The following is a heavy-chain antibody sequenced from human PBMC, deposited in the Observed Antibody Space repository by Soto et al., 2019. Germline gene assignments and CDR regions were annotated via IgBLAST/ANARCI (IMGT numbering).Heavy chain of an antibody. D-gene: IGHD6-13*01. CDR1: GGSISSYY. CDR2: IYYSGST. J-gene: IGHJ6*03. V-gene: IGHV4-59*08. CDR3: ARHPHSFSWDGFYHYYYMDV. Sequence: SETLSLTCTVSGGSISSYYWSWIRQPPGKGLEWIGYIYYSGSTNYNPSLKSRVTISVDTSKNQFSLKLSSVTAADTAVYYCARHPHSFSWDGFYHYYYMDVWGKGTTVTGSS.